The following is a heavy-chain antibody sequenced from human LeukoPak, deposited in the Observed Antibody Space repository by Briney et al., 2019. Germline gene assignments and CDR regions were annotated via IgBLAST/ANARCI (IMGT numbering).Heavy chain of an antibody. J-gene: IGHJ6*02. CDR1: GGTFSSYA. CDR2: IVPILGIA. V-gene: IGHV1-69*04. CDR3: ARDLSLPRENYYYYYGMDV. D-gene: IGHD1-26*01. Sequence: SVKVSCKVSGGTFSSYAISWVRQAPGQGLEWMGRIVPILGIANYAQKFQGRVTITADKSTSTAYMEPCSLRSEDTAVYYCARDLSLPRENYYYYYGMDVWGQGTTVTVSS.